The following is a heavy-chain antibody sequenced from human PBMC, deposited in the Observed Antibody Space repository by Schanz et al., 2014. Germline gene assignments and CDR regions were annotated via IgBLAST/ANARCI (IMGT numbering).Heavy chain of an antibody. CDR2: INLSGGST. D-gene: IGHD6-19*01. Sequence: QVQLVQSGAEVKKPGSSVKVSCKLSGGTFTSYSMHWVRQAPGQGLEWMGIINLSGGSTNNAQKFQGRVTMTTDTSTSTAYMELRSLRSDDTAVYYCARGGYSSGWYDRDIAHFDYWGQGTRVTVSS. V-gene: IGHV1-46*01. CDR3: ARGGYSSGWYDRDIAHFDY. CDR1: GGTFTSYS. J-gene: IGHJ4*02.